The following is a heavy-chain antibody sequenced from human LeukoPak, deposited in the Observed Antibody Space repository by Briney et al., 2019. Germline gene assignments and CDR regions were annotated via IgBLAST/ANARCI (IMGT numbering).Heavy chain of an antibody. CDR2: INHSGST. CDR1: GGSFSGYY. D-gene: IGHD6-19*01. V-gene: IGHV4-34*01. J-gene: IGHJ4*02. Sequence: SETLSLTCAVYGGSFSGYYWSWIRQPPGKGLEWIGEINHSGSTNYNPSLKSRVTISVDTSKNQFSLKLSSVTAADTAVYYCARGPGSGWYPYWGQGTLVTVSS. CDR3: ARGPGSGWYPY.